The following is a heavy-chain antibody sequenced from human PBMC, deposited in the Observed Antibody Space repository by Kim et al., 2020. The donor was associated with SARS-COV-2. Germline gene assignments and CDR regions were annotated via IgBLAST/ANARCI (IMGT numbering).Heavy chain of an antibody. Sequence: SETLSLTCTVSGGSISSYYWSWIRQPPGKGLEWIGYIYYSGSTNYNPSLKSRVTISVDTSKNQFSLKLSSVTAADTAVYYCARQPIVVVPADYYGMDVWGQGTTVTVSS. CDR1: GGSISSYY. CDR3: ARQPIVVVPADYYGMDV. CDR2: IYYSGST. V-gene: IGHV4-59*01. D-gene: IGHD2-2*01. J-gene: IGHJ6*02.